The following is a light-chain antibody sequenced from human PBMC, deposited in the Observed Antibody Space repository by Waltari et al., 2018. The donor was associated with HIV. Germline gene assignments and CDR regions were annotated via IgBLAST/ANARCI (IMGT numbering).Light chain of an antibody. V-gene: IGKV2-30*01. CDR3: VQGTHWPAT. Sequence: DVVLTQSPLSLVVTRGQPASIPCRFSQSLEYSDGNTYLNWFHQRPGQSPTRLIYKISSRDSGVPDRFSGSGSGSDFTLKISRVEAEDVGLYYCVQGTHWPATFGQGTKV. CDR2: KIS. J-gene: IGKJ1*01. CDR1: QSLEYSDGNTY.